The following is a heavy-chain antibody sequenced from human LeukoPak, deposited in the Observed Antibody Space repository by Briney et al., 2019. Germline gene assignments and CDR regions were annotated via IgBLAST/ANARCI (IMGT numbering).Heavy chain of an antibody. Sequence: PSETLSLTCTVSGGSISSYYWSWIRQPAGKGLEWVGRIYTSGSTNYNPSLKSRVTMSVDTSKNQFSLKLSSVTAADTAVYYCARHDRSYGLDYFDYLGQGTLVTVSS. CDR2: IYTSGST. CDR3: ARHDRSYGLDYFDY. J-gene: IGHJ4*02. V-gene: IGHV4-4*07. CDR1: GGSISSYY. D-gene: IGHD5-18*01.